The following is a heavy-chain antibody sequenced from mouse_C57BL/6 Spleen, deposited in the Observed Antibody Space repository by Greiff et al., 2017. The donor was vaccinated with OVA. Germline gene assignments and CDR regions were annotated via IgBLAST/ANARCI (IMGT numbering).Heavy chain of an antibody. D-gene: IGHD2-4*01. CDR1: GFTFSDYG. V-gene: IGHV5-17*01. J-gene: IGHJ1*03. CDR2: ISSGSSTI. CDR3: ARDVDYVSDWYFDV. Sequence: EVQRVESGGGLVKPGGSLKLSCAASGFTFSDYGMHWVRQAPEKGLEWVAYISSGSSTIYYADTVKGRFTISRDTAKNTLFLQMTSLRSEDTAMYYCARDVDYVSDWYFDVWGTGTTGTVSS.